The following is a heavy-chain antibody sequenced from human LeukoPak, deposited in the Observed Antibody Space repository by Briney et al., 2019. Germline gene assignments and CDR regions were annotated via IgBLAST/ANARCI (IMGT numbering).Heavy chain of an antibody. CDR3: ARVKNSGYDQYYFDY. CDR2: IYYSGST. D-gene: IGHD5-12*01. V-gene: IGHV4-59*01. J-gene: IGHJ4*02. CDR1: GGSISSYY. Sequence: KPSETLSLTCTVSGGSISSYYWSWIRQPPGKGLEWIGYIYYSGSTNYNPSLKSRVTISVDTSKNQFSLKLSSVTAADTAVYYCARVKNSGYDQYYFDYWGQGNLVTVSS.